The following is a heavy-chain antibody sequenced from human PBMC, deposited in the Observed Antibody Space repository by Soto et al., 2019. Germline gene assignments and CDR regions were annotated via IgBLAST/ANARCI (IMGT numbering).Heavy chain of an antibody. J-gene: IGHJ4*02. CDR3: ARSGDNYNVLDY. CDR2: SSNSGTYT. Sequence: QVQLVESGGGLVKPGESPRLYCAGSGFTFSDYYMSWIRQAPGKGLEWLSYSSNSGTYTRYADSVKGRFSISRDNAKNSLYLQINSLRGEDTGIYYCARSGDNYNVLDYWGQGTPVTVSS. CDR1: GFTFSDYY. V-gene: IGHV3-11*06. D-gene: IGHD3-10*02.